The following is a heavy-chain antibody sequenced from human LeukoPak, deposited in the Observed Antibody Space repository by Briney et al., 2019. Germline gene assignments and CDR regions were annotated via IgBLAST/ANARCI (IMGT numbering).Heavy chain of an antibody. Sequence: GGSLRLSCVASGFSFSSYSMNWVRQARGKGLEWVSSISTSSSTYIYYADSVKGRFTISRDNAKNSRYLQMNSLRVEDTAVYYCARLVAPYYFDYWGQGTLVTVSS. CDR1: GFSFSSYS. CDR3: ARLVAPYYFDY. D-gene: IGHD5-12*01. V-gene: IGHV3-21*01. CDR2: ISTSSSTYI. J-gene: IGHJ4*02.